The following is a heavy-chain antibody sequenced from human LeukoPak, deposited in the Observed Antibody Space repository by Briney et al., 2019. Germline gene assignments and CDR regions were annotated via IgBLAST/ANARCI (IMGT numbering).Heavy chain of an antibody. Sequence: ASVKVSCKASGYTFTSYGISWVRQAPGQGLEWMGWISAYNGNTNYAQKLQGRVTMTTDTSTSTAYMELRSLRSDDTAVYYCARTLPHVIWSTTNIAAAGKGPYYYYGMDVWGQGTTVTVSS. J-gene: IGHJ6*02. D-gene: IGHD6-13*01. CDR2: ISAYNGNT. V-gene: IGHV1-18*01. CDR1: GYTFTSYG. CDR3: ARTLPHVIWSTTNIAAAGKGPYYYYGMDV.